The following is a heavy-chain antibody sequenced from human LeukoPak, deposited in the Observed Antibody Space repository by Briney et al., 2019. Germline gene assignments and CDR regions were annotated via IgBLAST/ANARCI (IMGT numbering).Heavy chain of an antibody. CDR3: ARGLYYDSSGYYYGDFSAFDI. J-gene: IGHJ3*02. D-gene: IGHD3-22*01. V-gene: IGHV4-39*07. Sequence: PSETLSLTCTVSGGSISNSDYYWGWIRQPPGKGLECIGSIFYSGSTYYNPSLKSRVTISVDTSKNQFSLKLSSVTAADTAVYYCARGLYYDSSGYYYGDFSAFDIWGQGTMVTVSS. CDR2: IFYSGST. CDR1: GGSISNSDYY.